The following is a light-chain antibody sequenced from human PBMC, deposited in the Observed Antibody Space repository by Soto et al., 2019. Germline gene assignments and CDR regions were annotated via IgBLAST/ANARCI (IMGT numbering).Light chain of an antibody. V-gene: IGKV1-8*01. Sequence: AIRMTQSPSSFSASTGDRVTITCRASQGISSYLAWYQQKPGKAPKLLIYAASTLQSGVPSRFSGSGSGTDFTLTISCLQSEELATYYCQQYYSWWTFGHGTKVEIK. CDR2: AAS. CDR3: QQYYSWWT. CDR1: QGISSY. J-gene: IGKJ1*01.